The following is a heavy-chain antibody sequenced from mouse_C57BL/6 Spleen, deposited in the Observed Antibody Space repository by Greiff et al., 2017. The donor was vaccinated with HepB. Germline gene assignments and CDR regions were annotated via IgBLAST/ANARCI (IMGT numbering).Heavy chain of an antibody. J-gene: IGHJ4*01. D-gene: IGHD2-1*01. V-gene: IGHV4-1*01. Sequence: EVKLMESGGGLVQPGGSLKLSCAASGIDFSRYWMSWVRRAPGKGLEWIGEINQDSSTINYAPSLKEKFIISRDNAKNTLYLQMSKVRTEDTALYYCAREGGNYGEYAMDYWGQGTSVTVSS. CDR3: AREGGNYGEYAMDY. CDR2: INQDSSTI. CDR1: GIDFSRYW.